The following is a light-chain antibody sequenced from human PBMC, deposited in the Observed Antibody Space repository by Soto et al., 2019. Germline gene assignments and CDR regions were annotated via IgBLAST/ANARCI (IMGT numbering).Light chain of an antibody. J-gene: IGKJ2*01. CDR2: GAS. CDR1: QIVSSIY. Sequence: DIVLTQSPGALSLSPGERVTLSCRASQIVSSIYLAWYQQRPAQAPRLLIFGASNRATGIPDRFRGSGSGTDFTLTIRRLEPEDFAVYYCQLYDTSPPGYTFGQGTKLEIK. V-gene: IGKV3-20*01. CDR3: QLYDTSPPGYT.